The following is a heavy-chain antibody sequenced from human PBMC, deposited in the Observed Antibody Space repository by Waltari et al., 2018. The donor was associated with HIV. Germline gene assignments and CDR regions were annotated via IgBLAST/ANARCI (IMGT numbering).Heavy chain of an antibody. J-gene: IGHJ4*02. V-gene: IGHV3-30*04. CDR3: ARPKYSYGYHFDY. Sequence: QVQLVESGGGVVQPGRSLSLSCAASCFTFRSYAMHWVRQAPGKGLEWVAVISYDGSNKYYADSVKGRFTISRDNSKNTLYLQMNSLRAEDTAVYYCARPKYSYGYHFDYWGQGTLVTVSS. CDR2: ISYDGSNK. CDR1: CFTFRSYA. D-gene: IGHD5-18*01.